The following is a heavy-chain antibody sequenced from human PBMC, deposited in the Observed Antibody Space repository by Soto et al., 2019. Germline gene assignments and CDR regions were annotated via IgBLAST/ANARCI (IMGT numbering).Heavy chain of an antibody. D-gene: IGHD3-3*01. J-gene: IGHJ6*03. V-gene: IGHV3-23*01. CDR1: GFTFSSYA. Sequence: EVQLLESGGGLVQPGGSLRLSCAASGFTFSSYAMSWVRQAPGKGLEWVSAISGSGGSTYYADSVKGRFTISRDNSKNTLYLQMNSLRAEDTAVYYCAKGSGGYYDFWSGYGDYYYYMDVWGKGTTVTVSS. CDR3: AKGSGGYYDFWSGYGDYYYYMDV. CDR2: ISGSGGST.